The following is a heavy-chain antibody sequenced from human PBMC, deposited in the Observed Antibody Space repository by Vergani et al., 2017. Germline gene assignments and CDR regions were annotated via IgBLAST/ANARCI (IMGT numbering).Heavy chain of an antibody. CDR3: TRRSCWPPFGVDV. CDR1: GYSITSGYY. CDR2: IYHSGST. Sequence: QVQLQESGPGLVKPSETLSLSCVVSGYSITSGYYWGWIRQPPGKGLEWIGNIYHSGSTYYNPSFESRVTISLDTSKNEFSLSLRSVTAADMAIYYCTRRSCWPPFGVDVWGQGTTVKVSS. D-gene: IGHD2-15*01. V-gene: IGHV4-38-2*01. J-gene: IGHJ6*02.